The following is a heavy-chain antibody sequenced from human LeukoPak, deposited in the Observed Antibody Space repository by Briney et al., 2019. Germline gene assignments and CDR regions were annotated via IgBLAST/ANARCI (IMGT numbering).Heavy chain of an antibody. CDR1: GGSFSGYY. CDR2: INHSGST. CDR3: ARAAHAGGDTAMANTLDY. D-gene: IGHD5-18*01. V-gene: IGHV4-34*01. Sequence: SETLSLTCAVYGGSFSGYYWSWIRQPPGKGLEWIGEINHSGSTNYNPSLKSRVTISVDTSKNQFSLKLSSVTAADTAVYYCARAAHAGGDTAMANTLDYWGQGTLVTVCS. J-gene: IGHJ4*02.